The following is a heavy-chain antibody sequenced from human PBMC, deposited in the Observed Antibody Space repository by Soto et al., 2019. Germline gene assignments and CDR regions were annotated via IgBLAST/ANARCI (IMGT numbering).Heavy chain of an antibody. CDR3: ARDDATYCGGDCYRYFFYGLDV. Sequence: QVQLVQSGAEVKKPGSSVKVSCKASGGTFSNHAISWVRQAPGQGLEWMGGIIPMFGTADYAQKFQGRVTITADEFTTTAHMELSSLRSEDSAVYYCARDDATYCGGDCYRYFFYGLDVWDQGTTVTVSS. J-gene: IGHJ6*02. V-gene: IGHV1-69*01. CDR1: GGTFSNHA. D-gene: IGHD2-21*02. CDR2: IIPMFGTA.